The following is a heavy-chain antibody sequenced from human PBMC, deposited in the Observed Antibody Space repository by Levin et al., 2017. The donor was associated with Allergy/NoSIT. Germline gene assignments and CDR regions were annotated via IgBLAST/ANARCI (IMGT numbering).Heavy chain of an antibody. J-gene: IGHJ4*02. CDR3: AKGGQWELRGY. CDR1: GFTVGNNY. Sequence: LSLTCAAFGFTVGNNYMYWVRQAPGKGLEWVSLIYSGGNTYYADSVRGRFTISRDNSKNTLYLQMNSLRGEDTAVYYCAKGGQWELRGYWGQGTLVTVSS. V-gene: IGHV3-66*01. CDR2: IYSGGNT. D-gene: IGHD1-26*01.